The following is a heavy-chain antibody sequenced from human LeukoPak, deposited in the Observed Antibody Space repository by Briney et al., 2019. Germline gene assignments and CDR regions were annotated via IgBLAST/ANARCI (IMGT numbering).Heavy chain of an antibody. CDR1: GGSISSVGYS. J-gene: IGHJ3*02. Sequence: SETLSLTCAVSGGSISSVGYSWSWIRQPPGKGLEWIGYIYHSGSTYYNPSRKSRVTISVDRSKNQFSLKLSSVTAADTAVYYCARYCSSTSCYRADAFDIWGQGTMVTVSS. CDR2: IYHSGST. CDR3: ARYCSSTSCYRADAFDI. V-gene: IGHV4-30-2*01. D-gene: IGHD2-2*02.